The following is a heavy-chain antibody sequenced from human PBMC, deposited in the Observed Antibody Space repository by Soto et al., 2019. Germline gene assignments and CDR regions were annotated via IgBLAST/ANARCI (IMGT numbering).Heavy chain of an antibody. D-gene: IGHD6-6*01. Sequence: GSLRLSCAASGFTFSSYSMNWVRQAPGKGLEWVSSISSSSFSINYADSVKGRFSISRDNAQNSLHLQMNNLRAEDTAVYYCARNESSNIYGMDVWGQGTTVTVSS. CDR1: GFTFSSYS. V-gene: IGHV3-21*01. CDR2: ISSSSFSI. J-gene: IGHJ6*02. CDR3: ARNESSNIYGMDV.